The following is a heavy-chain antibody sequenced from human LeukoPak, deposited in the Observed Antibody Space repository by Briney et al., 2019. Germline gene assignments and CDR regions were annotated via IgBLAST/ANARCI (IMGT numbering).Heavy chain of an antibody. J-gene: IGHJ4*02. V-gene: IGHV1-2*02. CDR1: GHTFTGYY. D-gene: IGHD3-22*01. Sequence: ASVKVSCNTFGHTFTGYYMHWVRQAPGQGLEWMGWINPNSGGTNYAQKFQGRVTMTRDTSISTAYMEVSRLRSNDTAVYYCAKHSHDGSAPYYEVQFDSWGQGTLVTVSS. CDR3: AKHSHDGSAPYYEVQFDS. CDR2: INPNSGGT.